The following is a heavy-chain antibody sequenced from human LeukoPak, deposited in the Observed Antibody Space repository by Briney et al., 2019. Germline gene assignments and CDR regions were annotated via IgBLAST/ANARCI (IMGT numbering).Heavy chain of an antibody. D-gene: IGHD4-11*01. Sequence: SETLSLTCSVSGGSISSYYWSWIRQPPGKGLEWIGYISYTGSTNYNPSLKSRVTISVDTSKNQFPLKLSSVTAADTAVYYCARGDYSNYGTYYYYYMDVWGKGTTVTVSS. CDR3: ARGDYSNYGTYYYYYMDV. CDR1: GGSISSYY. J-gene: IGHJ6*03. V-gene: IGHV4-59*01. CDR2: ISYTGST.